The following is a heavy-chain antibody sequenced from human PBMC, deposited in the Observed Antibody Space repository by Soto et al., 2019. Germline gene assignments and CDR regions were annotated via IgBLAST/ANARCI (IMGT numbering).Heavy chain of an antibody. J-gene: IGHJ4*02. Sequence: QVQLQESGPGLVKPSQTLSLTCTVSGGSISSGGYYWSWIRQPPGKGLEFIGYIYYSGSTYYNPSLQSRITISVDTSKNHFSLKVSSVTAADTAVYYWTRGSGYGDFDYWGQGTLVTVSS. CDR3: TRGSGYGDFDY. CDR2: IYYSGST. D-gene: IGHD5-12*01. CDR1: GGSISSGGYY. V-gene: IGHV4-30-4*01.